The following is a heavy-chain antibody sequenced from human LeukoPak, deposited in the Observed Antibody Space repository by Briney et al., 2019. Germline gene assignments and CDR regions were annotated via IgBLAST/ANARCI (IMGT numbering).Heavy chain of an antibody. V-gene: IGHV1-18*01. CDR3: ARDVGSGSYSPNYYFDY. CDR1: GGTFSSYA. J-gene: IGHJ4*02. CDR2: ISAYNGNT. Sequence: ASVKVSCKASGGTFSSYAISWVRQAPGQGLEWMGWISAYNGNTNYAQKLQGRVTMTTDTSTSTAYMELRSLRSDDTAVYYCARDVGSGSYSPNYYFDYWGQGTLVTVSS. D-gene: IGHD1-26*01.